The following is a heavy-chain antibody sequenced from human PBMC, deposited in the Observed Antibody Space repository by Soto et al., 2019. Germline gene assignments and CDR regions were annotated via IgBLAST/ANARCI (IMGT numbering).Heavy chain of an antibody. CDR3: AKDWAYIVATPLDY. CDR2: ISGSGGST. CDR1: GFTFSSYA. V-gene: IGHV3-23*01. Sequence: GGSLRLSCAASGFTFSSYAMSWVRQAPGKGLEWVSAISGSGGSTYYADSVKGRFTISRDNSKNTLYLQMNSLRAEDTAVYYCAKDWAYIVATPLDYWGQGTLVTVSS. J-gene: IGHJ4*02. D-gene: IGHD5-12*01.